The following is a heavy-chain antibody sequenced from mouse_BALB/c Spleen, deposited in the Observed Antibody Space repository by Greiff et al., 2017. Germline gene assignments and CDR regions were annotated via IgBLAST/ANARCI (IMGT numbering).Heavy chain of an antibody. V-gene: IGHV5-17*02. Sequence: DVKLQESGGGLVQPGGSRKLSCAASGFTFSSFGMHWVRQAPEKGLEWVAYISSGSSTIYYADTVKGRFTISRDNPKNTLFLQMTSLRSEDTAMYYCARDYYGSSYAMDYWGQGTSVTVSS. D-gene: IGHD1-1*01. CDR2: ISSGSSTI. CDR3: ARDYYGSSYAMDY. CDR1: GFTFSSFG. J-gene: IGHJ4*01.